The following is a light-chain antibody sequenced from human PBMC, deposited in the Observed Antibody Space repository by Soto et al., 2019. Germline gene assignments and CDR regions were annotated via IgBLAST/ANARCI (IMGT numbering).Light chain of an antibody. CDR1: SSDVGSYNL. CDR3: CSYVGSSSVI. V-gene: IGLV2-23*02. CDR2: EVS. J-gene: IGLJ2*01. Sequence: QSVLTQPASVSGSPGQWITISCTGTSSDVGSYNLVSWYQQHPGKAPKLMIYEVSKRPSGVSNRYSGSKSGNTASLTISGLQAEDEADYYCCSYVGSSSVIFGGGTKLTVL.